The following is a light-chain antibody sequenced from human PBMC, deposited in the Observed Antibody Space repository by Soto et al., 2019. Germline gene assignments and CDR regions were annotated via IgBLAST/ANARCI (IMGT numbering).Light chain of an antibody. CDR3: QQYRNSRT. J-gene: IGKJ1*01. Sequence: EIVLTQSPGTLSLSPGERATLSCRASQNIDSSYLAWYQQRPGQAPRLLIYAASNRATGIPDRFSGSGSGTDFTLTISRLEPEDFAVYYCQQYRNSRTFGQGTKVEIK. CDR2: AAS. V-gene: IGKV3-20*01. CDR1: QNIDSSY.